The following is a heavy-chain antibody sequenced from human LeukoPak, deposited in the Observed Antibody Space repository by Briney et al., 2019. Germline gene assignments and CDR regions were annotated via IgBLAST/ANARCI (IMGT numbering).Heavy chain of an antibody. CDR3: AGSPPGIRWVQFYLDY. CDR1: GGSISSYY. D-gene: IGHD5-24*01. J-gene: IGHJ4*02. CDR2: IYYSGST. Sequence: PSETLSLTCTVSGGSISSYYWSWIRQPPGKGLEWIGYIYYSGSTNYNPSLKSRVTISVDTSKNQFSLKLSSVTAADTAVYYCAGSPPGIRWVQFYLDYLGQGTLGPGSS. V-gene: IGHV4-59*01.